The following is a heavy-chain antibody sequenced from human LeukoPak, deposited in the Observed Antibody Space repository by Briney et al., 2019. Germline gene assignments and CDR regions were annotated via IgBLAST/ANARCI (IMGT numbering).Heavy chain of an antibody. CDR3: ARDDEGSFDY. V-gene: IGHV3-33*01. Sequence: GRSLRLSCAASGFTFSSYGMHWVRQAPGKGPEWVAVIWYDGSNKYYADSVKGRFTISRDNSKNTLYLQMNSLRAEDTAVYYCARDDEGSFDYWGQGTLVTVSS. CDR2: IWYDGSNK. J-gene: IGHJ4*02. CDR1: GFTFSSYG.